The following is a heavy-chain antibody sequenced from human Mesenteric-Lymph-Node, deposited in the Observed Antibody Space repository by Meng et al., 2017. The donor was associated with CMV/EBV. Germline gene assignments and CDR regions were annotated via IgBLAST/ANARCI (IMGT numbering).Heavy chain of an antibody. CDR1: GFTFSSNG. Sequence: GESLKISCAASGFTFSSNGMHWIRQAPGKGLEWVSYISTSGTTISYADSVKGRFTISRDNAKNSLYLQMNSLRVDDTALYYCARVAAAGTGFDYWGQGTLVTVSS. CDR3: ARVAAAGTGFDY. V-gene: IGHV3-48*04. J-gene: IGHJ4*02. D-gene: IGHD6-13*01. CDR2: ISTSGTTI.